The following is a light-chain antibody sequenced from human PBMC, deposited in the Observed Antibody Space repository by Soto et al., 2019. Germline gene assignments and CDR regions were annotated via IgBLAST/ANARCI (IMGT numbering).Light chain of an antibody. Sequence: EVVMTQSPATLSVSPGERVTLSCWASQSVFSNLAWYQQKPGQTPRLLIYDASTRAAGIPARMSGSGSGTEFTLTISSLQSEDFTVYYCQQYYKWPLTFGGRTKVDIK. CDR2: DAS. CDR1: QSVFSN. V-gene: IGKV3-15*01. CDR3: QQYYKWPLT. J-gene: IGKJ4*01.